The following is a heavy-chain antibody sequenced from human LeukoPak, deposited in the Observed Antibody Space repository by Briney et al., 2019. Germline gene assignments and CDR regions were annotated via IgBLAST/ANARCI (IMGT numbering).Heavy chain of an antibody. J-gene: IGHJ6*02. Sequence: ASVKVSCKASGYTFTSYYMHWVRQAPGQGLEWMGIINPSGGSTSYAQKFQGRVTMTRDTSTSTVYMELSSLRSEDTAVYYCARVMNSRGWRVGMDVWGQGTTVTVSS. CDR1: GYTFTSYY. D-gene: IGHD6-19*01. V-gene: IGHV1-46*01. CDR3: ARVMNSRGWRVGMDV. CDR2: INPSGGST.